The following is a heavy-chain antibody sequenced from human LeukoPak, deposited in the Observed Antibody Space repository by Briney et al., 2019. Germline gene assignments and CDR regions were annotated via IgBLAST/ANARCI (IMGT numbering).Heavy chain of an antibody. CDR2: ISGSGGST. J-gene: IGHJ6*03. CDR1: GLTFSSYA. V-gene: IGHV3-23*01. D-gene: IGHD5-24*01. Sequence: GGSLRLSCAASGLTFSSYAMHWVRQAPGKGLEWVSAISGSGGSTYYADSVKGRFTISRDNSKNTLYLQMNSLRAEDTAVYYCAKDRGYKAVGYMDVWGKGTTVTVSS. CDR3: AKDRGYKAVGYMDV.